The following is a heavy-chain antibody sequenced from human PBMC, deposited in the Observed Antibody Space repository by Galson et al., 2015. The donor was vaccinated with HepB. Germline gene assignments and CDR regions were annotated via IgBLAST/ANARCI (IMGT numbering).Heavy chain of an antibody. CDR1: GGTFSSYA. J-gene: IGHJ5*02. CDR3: AAESRDLRFLEGFGGFDP. CDR2: IIPIFGTA. V-gene: IGHV1-69*06. Sequence: SVKVSCKASGGTFSSYAISWVRQAPGQGLEWMGGIIPIFGTANYAQKFQGRVTITADKSTSTAYMELSSLRSEDTAVYYCAAESRDLRFLEGFGGFDPWGQGTLVTVSS. D-gene: IGHD3-3*01.